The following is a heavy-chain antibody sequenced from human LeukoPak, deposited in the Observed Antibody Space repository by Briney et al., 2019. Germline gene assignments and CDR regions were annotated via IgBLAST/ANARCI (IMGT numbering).Heavy chain of an antibody. V-gene: IGHV4-30-4*01. CDR1: GGSISSGDYY. Sequence: SETLSLTCTVSGGSISSGDYYWSWIRQPPGKGLEWIGYIYYSGSTYYNPSLKSRVTISVDTSKNQFSLKLSSVTAADTAVYYCARDGPIWQPLGEWGQGTLVTVSS. J-gene: IGHJ4*02. CDR2: IYYSGST. CDR3: ARDGPIWQPLGE. D-gene: IGHD2-21*01.